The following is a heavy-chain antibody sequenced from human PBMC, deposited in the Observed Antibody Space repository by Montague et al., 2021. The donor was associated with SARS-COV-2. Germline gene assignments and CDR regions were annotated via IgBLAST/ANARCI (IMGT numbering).Heavy chain of an antibody. Sequence: SRSLSLAASGFTFSSYEMNWVRQAPGKGLEWVSYISSSGSTIYYADSVEGRFTISRDNAKNSLYLQMNSLRVEDTAVYYCARGASDWLLWGYGMDVWGQGTTVTVSS. J-gene: IGHJ6*02. CDR3: ARGASDWLLWGYGMDV. D-gene: IGHD3/OR15-3a*01. CDR1: GFTFSSYE. CDR2: ISSSGSTI. V-gene: IGHV3-48*03.